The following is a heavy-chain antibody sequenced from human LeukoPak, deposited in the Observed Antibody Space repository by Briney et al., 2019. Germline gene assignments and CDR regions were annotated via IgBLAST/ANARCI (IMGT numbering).Heavy chain of an antibody. CDR2: IRSKAYGGTP. D-gene: IGHD6-19*01. Sequence: GGSLRLSCTVSGFTFGDYFMHWFRQAPGKGLEWVGFIRSKAYGGTPEYAASVRGRFTISRDDSKSIAHLQMSSLKTEDTAVYYCGSGSGWYSPDYWGQGTLVTVSS. J-gene: IGHJ4*02. CDR3: GSGSGWYSPDY. CDR1: GFTFGDYF. V-gene: IGHV3-49*03.